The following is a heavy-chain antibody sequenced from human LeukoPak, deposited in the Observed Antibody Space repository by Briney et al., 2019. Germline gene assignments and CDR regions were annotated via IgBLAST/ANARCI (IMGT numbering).Heavy chain of an antibody. V-gene: IGHV4-34*01. Sequence: SETLSLTCAVYGGSFSGYYWSWIRQPPGKGLEWIGEINHSGSTNYNPFLKSQVTISVDTSKNQFSLKLSSVTAADTAVYYCARIQLGYCSSTSCYNLPGVRFDPWGQGTLVTVSS. CDR1: GGSFSGYY. CDR2: INHSGST. J-gene: IGHJ5*02. CDR3: ARIQLGYCSSTSCYNLPGVRFDP. D-gene: IGHD2-2*02.